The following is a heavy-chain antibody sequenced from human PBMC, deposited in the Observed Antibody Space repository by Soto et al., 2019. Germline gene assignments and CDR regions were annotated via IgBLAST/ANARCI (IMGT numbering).Heavy chain of an antibody. J-gene: IGHJ3*02. V-gene: IGHV3-74*01. Sequence: GGSLIVSRGASWFTFINSGGHWVLQFSWKGVECVSRINADVTYTSYADSVKGRFTICRDNAKKTLYLHVNRLRAEETAVYYCVKVLARGVGVPRFYFDIWGQGTMVTVSS. CDR2: INADVTYT. D-gene: IGHD2-2*01. CDR1: WFTFINSG. CDR3: VKVLARGVGVPRFYFDI.